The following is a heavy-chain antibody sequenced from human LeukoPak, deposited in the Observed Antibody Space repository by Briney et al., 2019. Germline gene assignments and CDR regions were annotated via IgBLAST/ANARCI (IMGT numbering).Heavy chain of an antibody. D-gene: IGHD2-8*02. V-gene: IGHV1-69*13. CDR2: IIPIFGTA. CDR3: ARGPCTGGVCYNAFDI. J-gene: IGHJ3*02. Sequence: GASVKVSCKASGGTFSSYAISWVRQAPGQGLEWMGGIIPIFGTANYAQKFQGRVTITADESTSTAYMELSSLRSEDTAVYYCARGPCTGGVCYNAFDIWGQGTVVTASS. CDR1: GGTFSSYA.